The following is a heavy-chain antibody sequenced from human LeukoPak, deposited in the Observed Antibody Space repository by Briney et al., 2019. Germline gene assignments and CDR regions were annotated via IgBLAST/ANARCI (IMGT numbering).Heavy chain of an antibody. Sequence: PSETLSLTCTVSGYSISSGYYWVWIRQPPGKGLEWIGSIYHSGSTYYNPSLKSRVTISVDTSKNQFSLKLSSVTAADTAVYYCAGSYPDYWGQGTLVTVSS. D-gene: IGHD1-26*01. V-gene: IGHV4-38-2*02. CDR3: AGSYPDY. J-gene: IGHJ4*02. CDR2: IYHSGST. CDR1: GYSISSGYY.